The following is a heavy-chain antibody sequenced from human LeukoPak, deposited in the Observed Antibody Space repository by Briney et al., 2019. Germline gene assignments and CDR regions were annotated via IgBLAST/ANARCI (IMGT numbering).Heavy chain of an antibody. CDR1: GFTVSSNY. D-gene: IGHD3-22*01. CDR2: IYSGGST. J-gene: IGHJ2*01. Sequence: GGSLRLSCAASGFTVSSNYMSWVRQAPGKGLEWVLVIYSGGSTYYADSVKGRFTISRDNSKNTLYLQMNSLRAEDTAVYYCARDGYYDSSGLGGFDLWGRGTLVTVSS. CDR3: ARDGYYDSSGLGGFDL. V-gene: IGHV3-53*01.